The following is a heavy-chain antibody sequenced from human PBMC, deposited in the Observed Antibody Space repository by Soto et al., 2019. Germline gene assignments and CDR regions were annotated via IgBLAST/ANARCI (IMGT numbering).Heavy chain of an antibody. Sequence: QVQLVESGGGVVQPGRSLSLSCAASGFTFRNYVMHWVRQAPGKGLEWVAVISSDGSNKYYADSVKGRFTISRDNSMNKLYLQMNSLRIYDTAVYYCTKDRATHRNYWGQGTLVTVSS. CDR3: TKDRATHRNY. D-gene: IGHD5-12*01. J-gene: IGHJ4*02. CDR2: ISSDGSNK. CDR1: GFTFRNYV. V-gene: IGHV3-30*18.